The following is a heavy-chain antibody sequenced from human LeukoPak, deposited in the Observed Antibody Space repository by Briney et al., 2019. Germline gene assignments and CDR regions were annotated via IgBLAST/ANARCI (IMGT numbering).Heavy chain of an antibody. V-gene: IGHV3-48*03. Sequence: PGGSLRLSCAASGFTFSSYEMNWVRQAPGKGLEWVSYISSSGSTIYYADSVKGRFTISRDNSKNTLYLQMNSLRAEDTAVYYCARTLAGSDILTGYPGYWGQGTLVTVSS. CDR3: ARTLAGSDILTGYPGY. D-gene: IGHD3-9*01. CDR1: GFTFSSYE. J-gene: IGHJ4*02. CDR2: ISSSGSTI.